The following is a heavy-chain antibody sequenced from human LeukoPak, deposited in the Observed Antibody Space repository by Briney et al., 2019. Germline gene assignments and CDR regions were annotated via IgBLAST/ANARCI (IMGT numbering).Heavy chain of an antibody. Sequence: PSETLSLTCTVSGGSISTYYWSWIRQPPGEGLEWIGYIYHSGSTNQNPSLKSRVTISVGTSENQFSLKLTSVTAADTAVYYCARMVIRAYCSGGSCYEHAFDVWGQGTMVTVSS. J-gene: IGHJ3*01. CDR3: ARMVIRAYCSGGSCYEHAFDV. CDR1: GGSISTYY. CDR2: IYHSGST. D-gene: IGHD2-15*01. V-gene: IGHV4-59*08.